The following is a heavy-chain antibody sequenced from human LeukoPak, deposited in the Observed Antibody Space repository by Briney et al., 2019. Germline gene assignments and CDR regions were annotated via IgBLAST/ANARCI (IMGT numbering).Heavy chain of an antibody. CDR2: ISGSGGST. Sequence: GGSLRLSCAASGFTFSSYAMSWVRQAPGKGLDWVSAISGSGGSTYYADSVKGRFTISRDNSKNTLYLQMNSLRAEDTAVYYCAKDLTYYYDSSGYFNYWGEGTLVTVSS. V-gene: IGHV3-23*01. CDR3: AKDLTYYYDSSGYFNY. D-gene: IGHD3-22*01. CDR1: GFTFSSYA. J-gene: IGHJ4*02.